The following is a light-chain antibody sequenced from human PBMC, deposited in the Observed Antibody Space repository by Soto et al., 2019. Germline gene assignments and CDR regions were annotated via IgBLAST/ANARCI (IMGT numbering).Light chain of an antibody. CDR2: DVS. J-gene: IGKJ5*01. Sequence: EIQMTQSPSTLAASVGDRVTITCRASQSISGWLAWYQQRPGKAPKVLIYDVSSLESGVPSRFSGSGSGTEFALTISSLQPDDFATYYCLQDYNYPRTFGQGTRLEIK. CDR3: LQDYNYPRT. CDR1: QSISGW. V-gene: IGKV1-5*01.